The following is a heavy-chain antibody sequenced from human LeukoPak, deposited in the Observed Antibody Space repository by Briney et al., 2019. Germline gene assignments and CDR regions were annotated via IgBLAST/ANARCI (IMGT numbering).Heavy chain of an antibody. CDR2: IYSGGST. J-gene: IGHJ3*02. CDR1: GFTVSSNY. Sequence: GGSLRLTCAASGFTVSSNYMSWVRQAPRKGLEWVSIIYSGGSTFYADSVKGRFTISRDNSKNTLYLQMNSLRAEDTAVYYCARGGSYLSAFDIWGQGTMVTVSS. CDR3: ARGGSYLSAFDI. V-gene: IGHV3-53*01. D-gene: IGHD1-26*01.